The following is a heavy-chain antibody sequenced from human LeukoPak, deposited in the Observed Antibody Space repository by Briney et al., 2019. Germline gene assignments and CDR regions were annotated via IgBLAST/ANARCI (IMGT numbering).Heavy chain of an antibody. Sequence: PSETLSLTCTVSGGSISSNSYYWGWIRQPPGKGLEWIGYIYYSGSTNYNPSLKSRVTISVDTSKNQFSLKLSSVTAADTAVYYCARTTVTTAYFDYWGQGTLVTVSS. J-gene: IGHJ4*02. CDR3: ARTTVTTAYFDY. CDR2: IYYSGST. CDR1: GGSISSNSYY. D-gene: IGHD4-17*01. V-gene: IGHV4-61*05.